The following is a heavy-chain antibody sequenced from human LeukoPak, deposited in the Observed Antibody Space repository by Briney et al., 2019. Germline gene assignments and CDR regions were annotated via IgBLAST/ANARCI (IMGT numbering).Heavy chain of an antibody. CDR2: ISGSGGST. V-gene: IGHV3-23*01. D-gene: IGHD3-22*01. CDR1: GFTFSSYS. J-gene: IGHJ4*02. CDR3: AKENYDSSGHFDY. Sequence: GGSLRLSCAASGFTFSSYSMNWVRQAPGKGLEWVSAISGSGGSTYYADSVKGRFTISRDNSKNTLYLQMNSLRAEDTAVYYCAKENYDSSGHFDYWGQGTLVTVSS.